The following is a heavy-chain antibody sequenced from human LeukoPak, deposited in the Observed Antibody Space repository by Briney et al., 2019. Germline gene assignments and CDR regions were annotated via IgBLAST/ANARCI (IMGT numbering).Heavy chain of an antibody. V-gene: IGHV4-59*01. CDR1: DGSISTYY. D-gene: IGHD2-8*01. CDR2: IYYSRST. Sequence: SETLSLTCTVSDGSISTYYWSWIRQPPGKGLEWIGYIYYSRSTNYNPSLKSRVTISVDTPKNQFSLKLSSVTAADTAVYYCARYSCPNGVCYYFDYWGQGTLVTVSS. J-gene: IGHJ4*02. CDR3: ARYSCPNGVCYYFDY.